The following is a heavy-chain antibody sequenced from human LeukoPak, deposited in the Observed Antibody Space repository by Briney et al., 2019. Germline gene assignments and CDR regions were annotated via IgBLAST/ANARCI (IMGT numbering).Heavy chain of an antibody. CDR3: ARLLVVRGVMD. D-gene: IGHD3-10*01. V-gene: IGHV4-39*01. J-gene: IGHJ4*02. Sequence: PSETLSLACTVSGGSTSSSSYYWGWIRQPPGKGLEWIGSIYYSGSTYYNPSLKSRVTISVDTSKNQFSLKLSSVTAADTAVYYCARLLVVRGVMDWGQGTLVTVSS. CDR1: GGSTSSSSYY. CDR2: IYYSGST.